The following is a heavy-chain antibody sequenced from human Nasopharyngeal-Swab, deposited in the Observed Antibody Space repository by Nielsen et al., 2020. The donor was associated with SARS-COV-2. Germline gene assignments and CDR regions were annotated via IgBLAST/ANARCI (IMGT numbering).Heavy chain of an antibody. J-gene: IGHJ6*02. CDR3: ARVVPAALGGMNV. V-gene: IGHV1-69*13. CDR1: GGTFSSYA. Sequence: SVKVSCKASGGTFSSYAISWVRQAPGQGLEWMGGIIPIFGTANYAQKFQGRVTITADESTSTAYMELSSLRSEDTAVYYCARVVPAALGGMNVWGQGTTVTVSS. CDR2: IIPIFGTA. D-gene: IGHD2-2*01.